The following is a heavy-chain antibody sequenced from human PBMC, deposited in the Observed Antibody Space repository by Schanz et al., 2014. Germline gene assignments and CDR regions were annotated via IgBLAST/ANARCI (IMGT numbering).Heavy chain of an antibody. Sequence: EVQLVESGGGLVQPGGSLRLSCAAPGFTLSNYAMHWVRQTPDKELEWVSGLSANGDSTFYSSSVKGRFTISRDISKNTLYLQMGSLRAEDVAVYYCARKSLVSGHYDSWGQGTLVTVSS. D-gene: IGHD2-21*01. CDR1: GFTLSNYA. V-gene: IGHV3-64*01. J-gene: IGHJ4*02. CDR3: ARKSLVSGHYDS. CDR2: LSANGDST.